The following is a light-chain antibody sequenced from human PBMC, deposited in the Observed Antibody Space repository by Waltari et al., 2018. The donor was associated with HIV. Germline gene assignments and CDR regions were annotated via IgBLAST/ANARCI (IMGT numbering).Light chain of an antibody. CDR3: QKYNSALTWT. V-gene: IGKV1-27*01. J-gene: IGKJ1*01. CDR1: QGISNY. CDR2: AAS. Sequence: DIQMTQSPSSLSASVGDRVTITCRASQGISNYLAWYQQKPGKVPKLLIYAASTLQSGVPSRFSGSGSGTDFTLTISSLQPEDVATYYCQKYNSALTWTFDQGTKVEIK.